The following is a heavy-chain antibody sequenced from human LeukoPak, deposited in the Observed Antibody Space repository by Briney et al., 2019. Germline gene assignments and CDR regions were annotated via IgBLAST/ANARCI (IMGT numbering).Heavy chain of an antibody. V-gene: IGHV4-30-4*08. Sequence: SQTLSLTCTVSGGSISSGDYYWSWIRQPPGKGLEWIGYIYYSGSTYYNPSLKSRVTISVDTSKNQFSLKLSSVTAADTAVYYCARGIDFWSGYYNSFDPWGQGTLVTVSS. CDR3: ARGIDFWSGYYNSFDP. CDR2: IYYSGST. CDR1: GGSISSGDYY. J-gene: IGHJ5*02. D-gene: IGHD3-3*01.